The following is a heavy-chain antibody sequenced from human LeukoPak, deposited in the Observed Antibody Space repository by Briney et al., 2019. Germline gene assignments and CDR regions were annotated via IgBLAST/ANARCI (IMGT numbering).Heavy chain of an antibody. J-gene: IGHJ4*02. CDR3: ARIHDYGDYYFDY. V-gene: IGHV4-59*01. CDR1: GGSISSYY. D-gene: IGHD4-17*01. Sequence: SETLSLTCTVSGGSISSYYWSWIRQPPGKGLEWIGCIYYSGSTNYNPSLKSRVTISVDTSKNQLSLKLSSVTAADTAVYYCARIHDYGDYYFDYWGQGTLVTVSS. CDR2: IYYSGST.